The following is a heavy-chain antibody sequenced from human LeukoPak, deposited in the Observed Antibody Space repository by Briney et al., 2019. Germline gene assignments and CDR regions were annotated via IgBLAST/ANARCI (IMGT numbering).Heavy chain of an antibody. V-gene: IGHV3-23*05. J-gene: IGHJ6*02. Sequence: PGGSLRLSCEASGFTFSAYAMTWVRQAPGKGLEWVSSIGSDNKPHYSESVKGRFTISRDNSKNTLYLQMSSLRDEDTAVYYCAKNYESGRGVPYGMDVWGQGTTVTVSS. CDR3: AKNYESGRGVPYGMDV. CDR2: IGSDNKP. D-gene: IGHD3-10*01. CDR1: GFTFSAYA.